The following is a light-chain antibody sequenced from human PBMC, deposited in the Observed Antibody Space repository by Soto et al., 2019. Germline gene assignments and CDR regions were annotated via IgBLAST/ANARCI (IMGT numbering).Light chain of an antibody. Sequence: DIQMTQSPSTLSASVGDRVTITCRASQSISSWLAWYQQKPGKAPKLLIYKASSLESGVRSRFSGSGSGTEFTLTISSLQPDDFATYYCQQYNSYPHTFGGGTKVEIK. CDR1: QSISSW. V-gene: IGKV1-5*03. CDR2: KAS. CDR3: QQYNSYPHT. J-gene: IGKJ4*01.